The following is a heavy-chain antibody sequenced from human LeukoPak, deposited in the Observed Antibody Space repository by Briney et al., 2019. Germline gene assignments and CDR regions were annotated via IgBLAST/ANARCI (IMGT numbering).Heavy chain of an antibody. D-gene: IGHD1-26*01. CDR3: ARDGVIVGATPGTPNDY. V-gene: IGHV1-8*01. CDR2: MNPNSGNT. J-gene: IGHJ4*02. CDR1: GYTFASYD. Sequence: ASVKVSCKASGYTFASYDINWVRQATGQGLEWMGWMNPNSGNTGYAQKFQGRVTMTRNTSISTAYMELRSLRSDDTAVYYCARDGVIVGATPGTPNDYWGQGTLVTVSS.